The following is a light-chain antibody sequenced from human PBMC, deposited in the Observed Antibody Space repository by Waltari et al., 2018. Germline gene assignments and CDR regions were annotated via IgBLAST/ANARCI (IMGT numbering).Light chain of an antibody. CDR2: KAS. CDR1: QSISCW. Sequence: DIQMTQSPSTLSASVGDRVTITCRASQSISCWLAWYQQKPGKAPKLLIYKASSLESGVPSRFSGSGSGTEFTLTISSLQPDDSATYYCQQYNNYWTFGQGTKVEIK. CDR3: QQYNNYWT. J-gene: IGKJ1*01. V-gene: IGKV1-5*03.